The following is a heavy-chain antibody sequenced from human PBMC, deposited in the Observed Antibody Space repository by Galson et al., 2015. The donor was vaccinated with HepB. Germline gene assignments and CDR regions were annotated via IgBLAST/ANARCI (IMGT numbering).Heavy chain of an antibody. CDR3: VRGTGYCLFDQ. CDR2: INSDGNST. J-gene: IGHJ4*02. D-gene: IGHD3/OR15-3a*01. Sequence: SLRLSCAASGFTFSSYWMDWVRQAPGKGLVWVSRINSDGNSTNYADSVKGRFTISRDNAKNTLYLQMNSLRAEDTAVYYCVRGTGYCLFDQWGQGTLVTVSS. CDR1: GFTFSSYW. V-gene: IGHV3-74*01.